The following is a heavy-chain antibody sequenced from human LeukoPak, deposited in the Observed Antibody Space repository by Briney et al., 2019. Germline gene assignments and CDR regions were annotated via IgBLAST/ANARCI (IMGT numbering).Heavy chain of an antibody. V-gene: IGHV3-21*01. Sequence: GGSLRLSCAASGFTFSSYSMNWVRQAPGKGLEWVSSISSSSSYIYYADSVKGRFTISRDNAEDSLYLQMNSLRAEDTAVYYCARDSGYDILTGDYAPFDYWGQGTLVTVSS. J-gene: IGHJ4*02. CDR3: ARDSGYDILTGDYAPFDY. CDR2: ISSSSSYI. D-gene: IGHD3-9*01. CDR1: GFTFSSYS.